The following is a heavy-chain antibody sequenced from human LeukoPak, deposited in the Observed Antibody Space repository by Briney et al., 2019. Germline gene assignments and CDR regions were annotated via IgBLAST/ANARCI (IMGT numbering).Heavy chain of an antibody. CDR1: GGSISSSNW. D-gene: IGHD3-3*01. CDR2: IYHSGST. J-gene: IGHJ4*02. Sequence: PSGILSLTCAVSGGSISSSNWWSWVRQPPGKGLEWIGEIYHSGSTNYNPSLKSRVTISVDKSKNQFSLKLSFVTAADTAVYYCARRAPGYYDFWSGYYTQYDYWGQGTLVTVSS. V-gene: IGHV4-4*02. CDR3: ARRAPGYYDFWSGYYTQYDY.